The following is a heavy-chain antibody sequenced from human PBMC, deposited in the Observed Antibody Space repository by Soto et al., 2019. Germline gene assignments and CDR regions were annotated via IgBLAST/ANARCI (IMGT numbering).Heavy chain of an antibody. CDR2: IIPILGIA. CDR1: GGTFSSYT. CDR3: ARADSIIAARLWFDP. J-gene: IGHJ5*02. D-gene: IGHD6-6*01. V-gene: IGHV1-69*02. Sequence: QVQLVQSGAEVKKPGSSVKVSCKASGGTFSSYTISWVRQAPGQGLEWMGRIIPILGIANNAQKFQGRVTIYADKSTSTAYMELSSLRSEDTAVYYCARADSIIAARLWFDPWGQGTLVTVSS.